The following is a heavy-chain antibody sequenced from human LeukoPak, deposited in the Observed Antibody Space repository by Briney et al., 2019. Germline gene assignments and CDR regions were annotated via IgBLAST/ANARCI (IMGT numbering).Heavy chain of an antibody. V-gene: IGHV1-46*01. Sequence: ASVKVSCKASGYTFTGYYMHWVRQAPGQGLEWMGIINPSGGSTSYAQKFQGRVTMTRDTSTSTVYMELSSLGSEDTAVYYCATTGEMATPYWGQGTLVAVSS. CDR3: ATTGEMATPY. CDR2: INPSGGST. CDR1: GYTFTGYY. D-gene: IGHD5-12*01. J-gene: IGHJ4*02.